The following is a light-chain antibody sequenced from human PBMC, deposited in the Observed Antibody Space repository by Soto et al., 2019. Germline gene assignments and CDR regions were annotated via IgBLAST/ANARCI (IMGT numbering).Light chain of an antibody. CDR1: SSYVGSYNL. J-gene: IGLJ2*01. Sequence: QSVLTQPASVSGSPGQSITISCTGTSSYVGSYNLVSWYQQHPGKAPKLMIYEVSKRPSGVSNRFSGSKSGNTASLTISGLQAEDEADYYCCSYAGSSTLVFGGGTKLTVL. V-gene: IGLV2-23*02. CDR2: EVS. CDR3: CSYAGSSTLV.